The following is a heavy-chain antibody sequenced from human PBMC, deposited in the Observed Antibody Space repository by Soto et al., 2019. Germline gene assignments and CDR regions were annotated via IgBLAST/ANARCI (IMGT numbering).Heavy chain of an antibody. V-gene: IGHV4-59*01. CDR3: ARHVDSTRAYYFDY. Sequence: LSLTCTVSGGSISSYYWSWIRQPPGKGLEWIGYIYYSGTTDYNPSLKSRVTISVDRSKNQFSLKLNSVTAADTAVYYCARHVDSTRAYYFDYWGQGTLVTVSS. CDR1: GGSISSYY. D-gene: IGHD5-18*01. J-gene: IGHJ4*02. CDR2: IYYSGTT.